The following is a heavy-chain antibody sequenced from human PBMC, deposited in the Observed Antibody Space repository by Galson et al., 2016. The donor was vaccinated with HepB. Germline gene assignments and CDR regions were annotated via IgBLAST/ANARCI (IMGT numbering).Heavy chain of an antibody. CDR3: AKGGSAFWSGYRFDY. V-gene: IGHV3-23*01. CDR2: LSAGGGST. Sequence: SLRLSCAASGFTFSNSAMTWVRQAPGKALEWVSALSAGGGSTYYADSVKGRFTISRDNSKNTLYRQMNSLRADDTAVYHCAKGGSAFWSGYRFDYWGPGALVTVSS. CDR1: GFTFSNSA. J-gene: IGHJ4*02. D-gene: IGHD3-3*01.